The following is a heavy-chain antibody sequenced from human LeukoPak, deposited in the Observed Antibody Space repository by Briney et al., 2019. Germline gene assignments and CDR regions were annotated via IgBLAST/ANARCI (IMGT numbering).Heavy chain of an antibody. D-gene: IGHD2-2*01. Sequence: GGSLRLSCAASGFTFSSYSMNWVRQAPGKGLEWVSYISSSISTIYYADSGKGRFTSSRDNAKKSLYLQMNSLRAEDTAVYYCARDPSVYCSSTSCYDLDYWGQGTLVTVSS. CDR1: GFTFSSYS. V-gene: IGHV3-48*04. CDR3: ARDPSVYCSSTSCYDLDY. CDR2: ISSSISTI. J-gene: IGHJ4*02.